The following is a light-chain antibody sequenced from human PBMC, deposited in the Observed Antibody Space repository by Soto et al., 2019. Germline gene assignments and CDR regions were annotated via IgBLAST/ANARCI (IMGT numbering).Light chain of an antibody. J-gene: IGLJ3*02. V-gene: IGLV1-40*01. CDR2: GNT. Sequence: QTVLTQPPSVSGAPGQRVTISCTGSSSNIGAVYDVQWYQQLPRTAPKLLIYGNTNRPSGVPDRFSGSRSGTSASLAITGRLTEDEDDYYCQSYDSSLSGWVFGGGTKLTVL. CDR1: SSNIGAVYD. CDR3: QSYDSSLSGWV.